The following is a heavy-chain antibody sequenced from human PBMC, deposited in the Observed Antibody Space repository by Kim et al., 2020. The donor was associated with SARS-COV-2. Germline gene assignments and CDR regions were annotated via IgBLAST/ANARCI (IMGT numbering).Heavy chain of an antibody. CDR3: AKLWKATAMVTDY. V-gene: IGHV3-23*01. D-gene: IGHD5-18*01. CDR2: ISGSGGST. J-gene: IGHJ4*02. Sequence: GGSLRLSCAASGFTFSSYAMSLVRQAPGKGLEWVSAISGSGGSTYYADSVKGRFTISRDNSKNALYLQMNSLRAEDTAVYYCAKLWKATAMVTDYLGQGTLVTVSS. CDR1: GFTFSSYA.